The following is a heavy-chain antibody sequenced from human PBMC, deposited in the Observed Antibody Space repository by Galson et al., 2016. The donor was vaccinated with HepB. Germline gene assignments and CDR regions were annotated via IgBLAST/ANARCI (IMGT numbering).Heavy chain of an antibody. D-gene: IGHD5-18*01. CDR3: ARDHEMASGHTYGFEY. V-gene: IGHV4-31*03. Sequence: TLSLTCSVSGDSISSGNYYWTWIRQHPGKGLEWIGYIYYSGRSYSNPSLKSRLTISVDTSKNQFPLKLSSVTAADTAVYYCARDHEMASGHTYGFEYWGQGTLVTVSS. J-gene: IGHJ4*02. CDR2: IYYSGRS. CDR1: GDSISSGNYY.